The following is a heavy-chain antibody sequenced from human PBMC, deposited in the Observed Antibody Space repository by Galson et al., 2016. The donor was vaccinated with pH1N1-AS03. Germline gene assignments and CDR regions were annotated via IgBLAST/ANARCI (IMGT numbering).Heavy chain of an antibody. J-gene: IGHJ4*02. V-gene: IGHV4-61*01. D-gene: IGHD3-9*01. CDR2: IYYTGIT. CDR1: GDSVSGGTYY. Sequence: SETLSLTCTVSGDSVSGGTYYWNWIRQPPGKGLEWIGYIYYTGITNHNPSLESRLTISIDRSKNQISLTLGSVTAADTAMYYCARNGVLTGYHATGRERVDYWGQGTLVIVSS. CDR3: ARNGVLTGYHATGRERVDY.